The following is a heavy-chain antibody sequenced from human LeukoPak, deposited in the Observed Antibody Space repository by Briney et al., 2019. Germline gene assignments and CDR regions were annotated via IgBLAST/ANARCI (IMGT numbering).Heavy chain of an antibody. J-gene: IGHJ4*02. CDR1: GFSISSSSYD. D-gene: IGHD2-2*01. CDR3: ARHGEYQLPRFAG. CDR2: IYYSGST. Sequence: PSETLSRTGTGSGFSISSSSYDWGWIRQPPGKGDEGIGSIYYSGSTYYNPSLKRRVTIAVDTSKNQFSLKLSSVTAADTAVYYCARHGEYQLPRFAGWGQGTLVTVSS. V-gene: IGHV4-39*01.